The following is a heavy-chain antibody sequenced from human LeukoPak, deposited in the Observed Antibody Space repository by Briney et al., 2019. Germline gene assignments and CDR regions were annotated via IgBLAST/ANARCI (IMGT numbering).Heavy chain of an antibody. CDR1: GFTFDNYA. J-gene: IGHJ5*02. Sequence: PGGSLRLSCAASGFTFDNYAMHWVRQAPGKGLEWVSGISWNSGNMDYADSVKGRFTISRDNAKNSLYLQVNSLRPEDTAFYYCAKAEGFFGGYYDHWGQGTLVTVSS. D-gene: IGHD3-22*01. CDR3: AKAEGFFGGYYDH. CDR2: ISWNSGNM. V-gene: IGHV3-9*01.